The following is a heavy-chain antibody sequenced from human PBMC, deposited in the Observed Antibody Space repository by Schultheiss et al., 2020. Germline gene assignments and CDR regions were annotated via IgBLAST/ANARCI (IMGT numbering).Heavy chain of an antibody. CDR2: ISYDGSNK. J-gene: IGHJ2*01. Sequence: GGSLRLSCAASGFTFSSYDMHWVRQAPGKGLEWVAVISYDGSNKYYADSVKGRFTISRDNSKNTLYLQMNSLRAEDTAVYYCARQIEYSLFWYFDLWGRGTLVTVSS. CDR1: GFTFSSYD. D-gene: IGHD2-15*01. V-gene: IGHV3-30*03. CDR3: ARQIEYSLFWYFDL.